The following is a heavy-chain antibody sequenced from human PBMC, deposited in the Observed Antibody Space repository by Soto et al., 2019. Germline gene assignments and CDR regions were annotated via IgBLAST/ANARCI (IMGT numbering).Heavy chain of an antibody. CDR1: GYTFTSYG. V-gene: IGHV1-18*01. CDR2: ISAYNGNT. J-gene: IGHJ4*02. D-gene: IGHD2-2*02. Sequence: GASVKVSCKASGYTFTSYGISWVRQAPGQGLEWMGWISAYNGNTNYAQKFQGRVTITRDTSASTAYMEPSSLRSEDTAVYYCAREATIRGDDYWGQGTLVTVSS. CDR3: AREATIRGDDY.